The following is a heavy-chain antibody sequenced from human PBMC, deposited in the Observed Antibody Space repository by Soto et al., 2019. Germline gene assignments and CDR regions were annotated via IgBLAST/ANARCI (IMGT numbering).Heavy chain of an antibody. CDR2: IIPIFGTA. D-gene: IGHD3-10*01. J-gene: IGHJ6*02. CDR3: ASAWFGELDIYYYYGMDV. V-gene: IGHV1-69*01. CDR1: GGTFSSYA. Sequence: QVQLVQSGAEVKKPGSSVKVSCKASGGTFSSYAISWVRQAPGQGLEWMGGIIPIFGTANYAQKFQGRVTITADESTSTAYMELSSLRSEDTAVYYCASAWFGELDIYYYYGMDVWGQGTTVTVSS.